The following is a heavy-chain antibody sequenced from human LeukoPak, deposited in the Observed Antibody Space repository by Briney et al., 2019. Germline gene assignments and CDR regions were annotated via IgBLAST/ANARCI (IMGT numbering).Heavy chain of an antibody. V-gene: IGHV4-59*06. CDR2: MYYSGST. CDR3: ARVGVVTAIVDY. Sequence: KPSETLSLTCTVSGDSITSYYWSWIRQHPGKGLGWIGYMYYSGSTYYNPSLKGRVTISVDTSKNQFSLKLSSVTAADTAVYYCARVGVVTAIVDYWGQGTLVTVSS. J-gene: IGHJ4*02. D-gene: IGHD2-21*02. CDR1: GDSITSYY.